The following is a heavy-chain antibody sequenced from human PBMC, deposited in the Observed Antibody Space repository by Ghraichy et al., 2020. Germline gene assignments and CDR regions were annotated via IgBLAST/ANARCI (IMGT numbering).Heavy chain of an antibody. CDR2: ISSSSSYT. D-gene: IGHD5-24*01. CDR1: GFTFSDYY. V-gene: IGHV3-11*06. Sequence: GESLNISCAASGFTFSDYYMSWIRQAPGKGLEWVSYISSSSSYTNYADSVKGRFTISRDNAKNSLYLQMNSLRAEDTAVYYCARVIREMATITTIDYWGQGTLVTVSS. J-gene: IGHJ4*02. CDR3: ARVIREMATITTIDY.